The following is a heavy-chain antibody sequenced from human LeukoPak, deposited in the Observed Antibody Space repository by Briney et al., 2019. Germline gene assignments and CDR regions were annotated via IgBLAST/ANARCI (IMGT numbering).Heavy chain of an antibody. J-gene: IGHJ6*03. Sequence: PGGSLRLSCAASGFTFSSYGMHWVRQAPGKGLEWVAFIRYDGSNKFYADSVKGRFTFSRDNSKNTLYLQMNSLRTEDSAMYYCAKAGYCSTTGCPDYYYMDVWGKGTTVTVSS. CDR1: GFTFSSYG. CDR2: IRYDGSNK. CDR3: AKAGYCSTTGCPDYYYMDV. V-gene: IGHV3-30*02. D-gene: IGHD2-2*01.